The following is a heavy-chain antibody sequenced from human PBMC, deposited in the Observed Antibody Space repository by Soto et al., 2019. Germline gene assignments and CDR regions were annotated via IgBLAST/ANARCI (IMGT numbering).Heavy chain of an antibody. J-gene: IGHJ5*02. V-gene: IGHV5-51*01. D-gene: IGHD6-13*01. CDR3: ARGGAAAAGNWFDP. Sequence: PGESLKISCKGSGYSFTSYWIGWVRQMPGKGLEWMGIIYPGDFDTRYSPPFQGQVTISADNSISTPYLHWSSLKASDTAMYYCARGGAAAAGNWFDPWGQGTLVTVSS. CDR2: IYPGDFDT. CDR1: GYSFTSYW.